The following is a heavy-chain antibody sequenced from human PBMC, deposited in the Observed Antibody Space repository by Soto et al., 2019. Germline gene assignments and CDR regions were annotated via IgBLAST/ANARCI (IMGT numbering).Heavy chain of an antibody. Sequence: ASVKVSCKASGYTFTNAFSNYYMHWVRQAPGQGLEWMGIINPIGGGTSYAQKFQDRVTMTSDTSTSTVYMELSSLRSEDTAVYYCARAYYYDSSGYYDYWG. V-gene: IGHV1-46*01. CDR2: INPIGGGT. J-gene: IGHJ4*01. D-gene: IGHD3-22*01. CDR3: ARAYYYDSSGYYDY. CDR1: GYTFTNAFSNYY.